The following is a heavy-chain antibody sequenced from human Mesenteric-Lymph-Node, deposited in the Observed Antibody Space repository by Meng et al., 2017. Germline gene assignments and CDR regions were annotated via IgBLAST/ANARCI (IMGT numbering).Heavy chain of an antibody. CDR2: INPNSGGT. CDR3: ARGVGYYGSGSYPPTDY. V-gene: IGHV1-2*06. CDR1: GYTFTGYY. D-gene: IGHD3-10*01. Sequence: QAQLVPSGAEVRKLGASGKASCKASGYTFTGYYMPWVRQAPGQGLEWMGRINPNSGGTNYAQKFQGRVTMTRDTSISTAYMELSRLRSDDTAVYYCARGVGYYGSGSYPPTDYWGQGTLVTVSS. J-gene: IGHJ4*02.